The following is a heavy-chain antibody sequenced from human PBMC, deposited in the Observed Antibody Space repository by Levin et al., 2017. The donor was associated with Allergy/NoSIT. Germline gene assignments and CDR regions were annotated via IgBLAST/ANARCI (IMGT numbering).Heavy chain of an antibody. Sequence: MSSETLSLTCAVYGGSFSGYYWSWIRQPPGKGLEWIGEINHSGSTNYNPSLKSRVTISVDTSKNQFSLKLSSVTAADTAVYYCARGLPLRYFDWLSGPIDYWGQGTLVTVSS. CDR3: ARGLPLRYFDWLSGPIDY. CDR1: GGSFSGYY. J-gene: IGHJ4*02. D-gene: IGHD3-9*01. CDR2: INHSGST. V-gene: IGHV4-34*01.